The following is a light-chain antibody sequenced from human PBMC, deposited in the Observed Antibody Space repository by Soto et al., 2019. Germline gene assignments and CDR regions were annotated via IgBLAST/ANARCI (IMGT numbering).Light chain of an antibody. J-gene: IGKJ5*01. CDR2: AAS. Sequence: DIQMTQSPSSLSASVGDRVTITCRASQSISSSLSWYLQKPGKAPNLLLYAASTLQSGVPSRFSGRGSGTDFSLTISSLQPEDFATYYCQQSYSTPITFGQGTRLEIK. CDR3: QQSYSTPIT. V-gene: IGKV1-39*01. CDR1: QSISSS.